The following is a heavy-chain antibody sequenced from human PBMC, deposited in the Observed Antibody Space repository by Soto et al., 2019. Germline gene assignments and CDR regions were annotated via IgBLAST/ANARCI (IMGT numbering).Heavy chain of an antibody. Sequence: ASVKVSCKVSGYTLTELSMHWVRQAPGKGLEWMGGFDPEDGETIYAQKFQGRVTVTEDTSTDTAYMELSSLRSEDTAVYYCATEQSGSYPHYYYYGMDVWGQGTTVTVSS. D-gene: IGHD1-26*01. V-gene: IGHV1-24*01. J-gene: IGHJ6*02. CDR2: FDPEDGET. CDR3: ATEQSGSYPHYYYYGMDV. CDR1: GYTLTELS.